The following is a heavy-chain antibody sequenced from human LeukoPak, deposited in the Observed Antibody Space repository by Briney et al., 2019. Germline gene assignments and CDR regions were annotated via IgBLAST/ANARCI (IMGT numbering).Heavy chain of an antibody. CDR1: GGSISSGGYY. Sequence: PSQTLSLTCTVSGGSISSGGYYCSWIRQHPGKGLEWIGYIYFSGSTYYHPSLKSRVTISVDTSKNQFSLKLSSVTAADTAVYYCARGLYGDYVLSWFDPWGQGTLVTVSS. V-gene: IGHV4-31*03. CDR3: ARGLYGDYVLSWFDP. D-gene: IGHD4-17*01. CDR2: IYFSGST. J-gene: IGHJ5*02.